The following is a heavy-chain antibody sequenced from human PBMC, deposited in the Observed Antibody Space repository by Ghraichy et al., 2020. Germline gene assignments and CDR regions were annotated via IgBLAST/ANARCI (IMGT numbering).Heavy chain of an antibody. V-gene: IGHV3-23*01. CDR3: AKDGGDHTAMASPVYYGLDV. Sequence: GGSLRLSCAASGFTFSSSAMSWVRQAPGKGLEWVSGISDRGHDTYYAPSVKGRFTISRDNAKTTLFLQVNSLRAEDTALYYCAKDGGDHTAMASPVYYGLDVWGQGTTVTVSS. D-gene: IGHD5-18*01. J-gene: IGHJ6*02. CDR1: GFTFSSSA. CDR2: ISDRGHDT.